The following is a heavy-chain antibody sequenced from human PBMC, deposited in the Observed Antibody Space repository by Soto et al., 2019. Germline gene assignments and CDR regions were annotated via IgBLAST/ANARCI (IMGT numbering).Heavy chain of an antibody. CDR2: ISSSSSYI. Sequence: GGSLRLSCAASGFTFSSYSMNWVRQAPGKGLEWVSSISSSSSYIYYADSVKGRFTISRDNSKNTLYLQMNSLRAEDTAVYYCARDNWRGVVVPAAIDYWGQGTRVTVSS. J-gene: IGHJ4*02. V-gene: IGHV3-21*01. D-gene: IGHD2-2*01. CDR3: ARDNWRGVVVPAAIDY. CDR1: GFTFSSYS.